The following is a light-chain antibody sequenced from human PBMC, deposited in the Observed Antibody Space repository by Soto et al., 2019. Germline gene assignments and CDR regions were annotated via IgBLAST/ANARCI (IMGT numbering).Light chain of an antibody. CDR1: QSIIDN. CDR2: DVS. CDR3: QQYFDWPLT. V-gene: IGKV3-15*01. Sequence: EIVMTQSPATLSVSPGERVTLSCRASQSIIDNLAWYQQKPGQTPRLLIYDVSSRASGIPARFSGSSSGTDYTLTISSLQSEDSAVYYCQQYFDWPLTFGEGTKVEIK. J-gene: IGKJ4*02.